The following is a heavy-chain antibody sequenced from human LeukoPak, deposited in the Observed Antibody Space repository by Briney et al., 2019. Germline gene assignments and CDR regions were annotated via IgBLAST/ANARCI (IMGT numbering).Heavy chain of an antibody. J-gene: IGHJ4*02. CDR2: IKKDGSGK. V-gene: IGHV3-7*01. D-gene: IGHD2-2*01. Sequence: GGSLRLSCAASGFTFSNNWMSWVRQAPGKGLECVANIKKDGSGKYYINSVKGRFTISRDNSKNTLYLQMNSLRAEDTAVYYCARDIYCSSTSCPSLADYWGQGTLVTVSS. CDR1: GFTFSNNW. CDR3: ARDIYCSSTSCPSLADY.